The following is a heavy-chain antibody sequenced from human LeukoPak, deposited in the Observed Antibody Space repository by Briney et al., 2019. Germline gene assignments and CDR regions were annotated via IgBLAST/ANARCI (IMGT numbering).Heavy chain of an antibody. D-gene: IGHD1-26*01. V-gene: IGHV4-59*13. J-gene: IGHJ4*01. Sequence: NPSETLSLTCAVSGGSINSYYWSWIRQPPGKGLEWIGYIYYSGDTNYIPSLKSRVTISVDTSKNQFSLKLTSVTAADTAMYYCTGGPSGSYGQTLYWGQGTLVTVSS. CDR2: IYYSGDT. CDR3: TGGPSGSYGQTLY. CDR1: GGSINSYY.